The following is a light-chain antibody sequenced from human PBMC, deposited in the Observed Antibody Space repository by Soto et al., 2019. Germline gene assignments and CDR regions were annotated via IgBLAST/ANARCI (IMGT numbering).Light chain of an antibody. Sequence: VLTQSPGTLSFSPGEIATLSCRASQSVSSDLAWYQQKPGQAPRLLIYGASTRATGIPARFSGSGSGTDFTLTISSLQSEDFAVYYCQQYYNWPRTFGQGTKVDIK. CDR2: GAS. CDR1: QSVSSD. J-gene: IGKJ1*01. CDR3: QQYYNWPRT. V-gene: IGKV3-15*01.